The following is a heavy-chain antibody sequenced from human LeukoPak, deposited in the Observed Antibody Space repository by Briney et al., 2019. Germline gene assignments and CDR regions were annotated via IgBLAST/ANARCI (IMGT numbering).Heavy chain of an antibody. J-gene: IGHJ4*02. CDR3: ATYSQITSYVLLWFGEQSYYFDY. D-gene: IGHD3-10*01. Sequence: GASVKVSCKASGYIFTGYYMHWVRQAPGKGLEWMGGFDPEDGETIYAQKFQGRVTITEDTSTDTAYMELSSLRSEDTAVYYCATYSQITSYVLLWFGEQSYYFDYWGQGTLVTVSS. CDR1: GYIFTGYY. V-gene: IGHV1-24*01. CDR2: FDPEDGET.